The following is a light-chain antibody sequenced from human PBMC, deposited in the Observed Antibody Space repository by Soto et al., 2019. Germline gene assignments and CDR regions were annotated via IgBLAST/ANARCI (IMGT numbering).Light chain of an antibody. CDR3: QHYGGMWA. CDR2: KAS. J-gene: IGKJ1*01. CDR1: QSIGSW. Sequence: DIRMTQSPSTLSASVGDRVAITCRASQSIGSWVAWYQQKPGKAPKVLISKASTLESGVPARFSGSGSGTEFTLTISSLQPDDVATYWCQHYGGMWAFGQGTKVDIK. V-gene: IGKV1-5*03.